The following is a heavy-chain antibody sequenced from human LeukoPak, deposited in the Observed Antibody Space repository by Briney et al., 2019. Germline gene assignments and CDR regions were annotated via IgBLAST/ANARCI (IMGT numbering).Heavy chain of an antibody. D-gene: IGHD3-10*01. CDR3: ARGGGFYGSGTTHFDY. V-gene: IGHV4-30-2*01. Sequence: PSQTLSLTCAVSGGSLSRGSYSWSWIRQPPGKGLEWIGYTFHNGNTHYNPSLKSRVTLSIDKSKNQFSLKLRSVTAADTALYFCARGGGFYGSGTTHFDYWGQGTQVIVST. CDR2: TFHNGNT. CDR1: GGSLSRGSYS. J-gene: IGHJ4*02.